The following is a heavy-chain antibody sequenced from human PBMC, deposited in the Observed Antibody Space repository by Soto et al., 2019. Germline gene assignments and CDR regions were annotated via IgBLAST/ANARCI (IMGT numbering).Heavy chain of an antibody. V-gene: IGHV3-48*02. CDR2: ISSSSNTI. CDR3: ARAKYSESYTYYYYGMDV. Sequence: EVQLVESGGGLVQPGGSLRLSCAASGFTFSTYSMNWFRQAPGKGLEWVSYISSSSNTIYYADSVKGRFSISRDNAKNSLYLQMNSLRDEDTAVYYCARAKYSESYTYYYYGMDVWGQGTTVTVSS. J-gene: IGHJ6*02. CDR1: GFTFSTYS. D-gene: IGHD1-26*01.